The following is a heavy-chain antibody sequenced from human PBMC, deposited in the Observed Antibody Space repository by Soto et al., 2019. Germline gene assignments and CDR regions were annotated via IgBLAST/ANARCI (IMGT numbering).Heavy chain of an antibody. J-gene: IGHJ4*02. CDR1: GFTFSSYG. Sequence: QVQLVESGGGVVQPGRSLRLSCAASGFTFSSYGMHWVRQAPGTGLEWVAVISSDGSDKYYADSVKGRFTISRDNSKYTLYLQTNSLRAEDTAVYYCARDRSGSWSVDFWGQGTLATVSS. V-gene: IGHV3-30*03. CDR2: ISSDGSDK. D-gene: IGHD6-13*01. CDR3: ARDRSGSWSVDF.